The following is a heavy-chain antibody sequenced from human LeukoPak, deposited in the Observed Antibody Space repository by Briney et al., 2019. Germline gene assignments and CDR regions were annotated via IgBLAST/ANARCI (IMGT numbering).Heavy chain of an antibody. D-gene: IGHD6-13*01. V-gene: IGHV1-2*02. CDR2: INPNSGGT. CDR1: GYTLTGYY. J-gene: IGHJ4*02. Sequence: GASVKVSCKASGYTLTGYYMHWVRQAPGQGLEWMGWINPNSGGTNYAQKFQGRVTMTRDTSISTAYMELSRLRSDDTAVYYCARDSGYSSSWYLPYFDYWGQGTLVTVSS. CDR3: ARDSGYSSSWYLPYFDY.